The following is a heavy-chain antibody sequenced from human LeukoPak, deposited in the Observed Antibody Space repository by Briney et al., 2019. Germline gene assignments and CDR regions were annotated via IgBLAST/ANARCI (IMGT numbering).Heavy chain of an antibody. D-gene: IGHD1-14*01. CDR2: INHSGST. Sequence: SETLSLTCAVYGVSFSGYYWSWIRQPPGKGLEWIGEINHSGSTNYNPSLKSRVTISVDTSKNQFSLKLSSVTAADTAVYYCARGQVTGFAWLDYWGQGTLVTVSS. J-gene: IGHJ4*02. CDR1: GVSFSGYY. CDR3: ARGQVTGFAWLDY. V-gene: IGHV4-34*01.